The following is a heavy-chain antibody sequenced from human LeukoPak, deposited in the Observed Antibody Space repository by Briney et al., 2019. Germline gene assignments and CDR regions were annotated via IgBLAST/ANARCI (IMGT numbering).Heavy chain of an antibody. Sequence: KPSETLSLTCTVSGGSISSSSYYWAWIRQPPGQRLGWIGSIYYSGSTYYNPSLKSRVTISVDTSKNQFSLKLSSVDASVTAVYSSGREGHGYYNWFDPWLQGTLVTVSS. D-gene: IGHD3-22*01. CDR3: GREGHGYYNWFDP. CDR2: IYYSGST. J-gene: IGHJ5*02. CDR1: GGSISSSSYY. V-gene: IGHV4-39*02.